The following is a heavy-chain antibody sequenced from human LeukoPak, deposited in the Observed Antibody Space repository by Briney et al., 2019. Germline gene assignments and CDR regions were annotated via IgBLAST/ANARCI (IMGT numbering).Heavy chain of an antibody. CDR2: ISAYNGNT. D-gene: IGHD5-12*01. V-gene: IGHV1-18*01. CDR3: ARESFTSGYDGDSFDY. CDR1: GYTFTSYG. Sequence: GASVKVSCKASGYTFTSYGISWVRQAPGQGLEWMGWISAYNGNTNYAQKLQGRVTMTTDTSTSTAYMELSSLRSEDTAVYYCARESFTSGYDGDSFDYWGQGTLVTVSS. J-gene: IGHJ4*02.